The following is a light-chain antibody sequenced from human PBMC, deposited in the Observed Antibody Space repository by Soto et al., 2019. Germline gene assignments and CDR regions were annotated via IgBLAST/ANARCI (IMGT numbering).Light chain of an antibody. CDR2: AAS. Sequence: DIQMTQSPSSLSASVGDRVTITCRSSQSISNYVSWYRHNPGKAPELLIYAASNLQSGVPSRFSGRGSGTGFTLTISSLQPEDFATYFCQETYSTPLTFGGGTKIEVK. CDR3: QETYSTPLT. V-gene: IGKV1-39*01. CDR1: QSISNY. J-gene: IGKJ4*01.